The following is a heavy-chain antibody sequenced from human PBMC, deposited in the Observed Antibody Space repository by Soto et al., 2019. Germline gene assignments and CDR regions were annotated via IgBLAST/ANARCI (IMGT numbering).Heavy chain of an antibody. J-gene: IGHJ5*02. CDR1: GITFSNYW. D-gene: IGHD2-15*01. Sequence: EEKLVQSGGGLVRPGRSLRLSCVGSGITFSNYWMNWVRQTPGKGLEWVANIKPDGSAKAYVDSVKGRFTVSRDNAKNSLYLQMNSLRAEDTAVYFCAAWDISNPWGQGTLVTVSS. CDR3: AAWDISNP. V-gene: IGHV3-7*01. CDR2: IKPDGSAK.